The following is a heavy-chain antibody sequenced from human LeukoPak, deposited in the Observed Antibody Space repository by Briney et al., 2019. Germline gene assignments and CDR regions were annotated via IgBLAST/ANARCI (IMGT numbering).Heavy chain of an antibody. V-gene: IGHV3-74*01. D-gene: IGHD6-13*01. Sequence: GGSLRLSCAASGFTFSTYWMHWVRQAPGKGLVWVSRINSDGSDTSYADSVKGRFTISRDNAKNTLYLQMNSLRAEDTAVYYCARGVSPLNYYFDYWGQGTLVTVSS. J-gene: IGHJ4*02. CDR1: GFTFSTYW. CDR3: ARGVSPLNYYFDY. CDR2: INSDGSDT.